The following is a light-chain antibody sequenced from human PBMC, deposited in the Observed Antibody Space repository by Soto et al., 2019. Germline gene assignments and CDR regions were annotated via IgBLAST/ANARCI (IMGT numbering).Light chain of an antibody. J-gene: IGKJ1*01. V-gene: IGKV3-20*01. CDR2: GAS. CDR3: QHYVTSLTT. CDR1: QTIDNT. Sequence: EIVLTQSPGTLSLSPGERATLSCRASQTIDNTLAWYQRKPGQAPRLLIFGASIRVTGIPDRFIGSGSGTDFTLTISRLEPEDFAVYYCQHYVTSLTTFGQGTKVDIK.